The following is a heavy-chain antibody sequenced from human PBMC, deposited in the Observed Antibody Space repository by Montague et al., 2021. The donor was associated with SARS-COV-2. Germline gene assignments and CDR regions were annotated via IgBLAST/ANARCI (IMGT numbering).Heavy chain of an antibody. Sequence: PETLSLTCAVSGGSVSSSNWWTWVRQPPGKGLEWIGEMYHAGSTNYNPSLTSRVAISIDKSKNQFSLTLRSVIAADTAVYYCARRGKNYGPFDYWGQGTPVSVSS. V-gene: IGHV4-4*03. CDR3: ARRGKNYGPFDY. J-gene: IGHJ4*02. CDR2: MYHAGST. D-gene: IGHD5-18*01. CDR1: GGSVSSSNW.